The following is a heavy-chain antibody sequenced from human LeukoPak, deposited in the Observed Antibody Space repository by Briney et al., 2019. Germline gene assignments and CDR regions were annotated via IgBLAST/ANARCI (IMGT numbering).Heavy chain of an antibody. CDR2: IKQDGSEK. Sequence: PGGSLRLSCAASGFTFSSYVMHWVRQAPGKGLEWVANIKQDGSEKYYVDSVKGRFTISRDNAKNSLYLQMNSLRAEDTAVYYCARSQSSNYRSYFDYWGQGTLVTVSS. CDR1: GFTFSSYV. D-gene: IGHD4-11*01. CDR3: ARSQSSNYRSYFDY. V-gene: IGHV3-7*01. J-gene: IGHJ4*02.